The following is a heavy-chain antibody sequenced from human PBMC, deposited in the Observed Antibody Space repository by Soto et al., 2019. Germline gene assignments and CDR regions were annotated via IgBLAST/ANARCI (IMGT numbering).Heavy chain of an antibody. D-gene: IGHD6-6*01. CDR3: ASGGVEYRYYGMDV. J-gene: IGHJ6*02. V-gene: IGHV4-30-2*01. Sequence: PSETLSLTCAVSGGSTSSGGYSWSWIRQPPGKGLEWIGYIYHSGSTYYNPSLKSRVTISVDRSKNQFSLKLSSVTAADTAVYYCASGGVEYRYYGMDVWGQGTTVTVSS. CDR1: GGSTSSGGYS. CDR2: IYHSGST.